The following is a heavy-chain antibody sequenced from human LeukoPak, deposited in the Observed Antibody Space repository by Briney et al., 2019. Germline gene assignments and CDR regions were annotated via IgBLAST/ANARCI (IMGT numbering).Heavy chain of an antibody. V-gene: IGHV4-30-4*01. CDR1: GGSISSGDYY. D-gene: IGHD3-22*01. J-gene: IGHJ2*01. Sequence: SQTLSLTCTVSGGSISSGDYYWSWIRQPPGKGLEWIGYIYYSGSTYYNPSLKSRVTISVDTSKNQLSLKLSSVTAADTAVYYCARRYYYDSSGYPTTHWYFDLWGRGTLVTVSS. CDR2: IYYSGST. CDR3: ARRYYYDSSGYPTTHWYFDL.